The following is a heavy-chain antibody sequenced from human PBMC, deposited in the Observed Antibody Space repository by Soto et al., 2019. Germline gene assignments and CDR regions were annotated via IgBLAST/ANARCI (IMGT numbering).Heavy chain of an antibody. V-gene: IGHV4-30-4*01. J-gene: IGHJ4*02. Sequence: SETLSLTCTVSGGSISSGGYYWSWIRQPPGEGLEWMGYIYYSGSTYYNPSLTSRVTISLDTSKSQFSLTLSSVTAADTAVYYCARASGDSSGYSFDYWGQGTLVTVSS. D-gene: IGHD3-22*01. CDR2: IYYSGST. CDR1: GGSISSGGYY. CDR3: ARASGDSSGYSFDY.